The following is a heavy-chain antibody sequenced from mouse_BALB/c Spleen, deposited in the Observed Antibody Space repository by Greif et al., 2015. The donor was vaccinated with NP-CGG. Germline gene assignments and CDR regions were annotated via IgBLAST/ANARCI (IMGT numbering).Heavy chain of an antibody. V-gene: IGHV5-9-3*01. J-gene: IGHJ4*01. CDR2: ISSGGSYT. D-gene: IGHD1-1*01. CDR1: GFTFSSYA. CDR3: ARHTAITTVVERPFYYAMGY. Sequence: EVKVEESGGGLVKPGGSLKLSCAASGFTFSSYAMSWVRQTPEKRLEWVATISSGGSYTYYPDSVKGRFTISRDNAKNTLYLQMSSLRSEDTAMYYCARHTAITTVVERPFYYAMGYWGQGTSVTVSS.